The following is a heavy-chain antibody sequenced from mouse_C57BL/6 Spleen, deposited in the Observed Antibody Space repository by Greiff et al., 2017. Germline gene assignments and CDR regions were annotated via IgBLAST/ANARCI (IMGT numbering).Heavy chain of an antibody. J-gene: IGHJ1*03. D-gene: IGHD1-1*01. CDR1: GYTFTSYW. Sequence: QVQLQQPGAELVKPGASVKMSCKASGYTFTSYWITWVKQRPGQGLEWIGDIYPGSGSTNYNEKFKSKATLTVDTSSSTAYMQLSSLTSEDSAVYYCARRSDYYGSSYGYFDVWGTGTTVTVSS. CDR2: IYPGSGST. V-gene: IGHV1-55*01. CDR3: ARRSDYYGSSYGYFDV.